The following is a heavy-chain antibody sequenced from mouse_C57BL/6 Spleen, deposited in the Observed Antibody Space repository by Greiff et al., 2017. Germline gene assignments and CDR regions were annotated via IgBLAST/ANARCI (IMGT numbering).Heavy chain of an antibody. CDR1: GYTFTSYW. J-gene: IGHJ3*01. D-gene: IGHD2-10*02. Sequence: VQLQQPGAELVRPGSSVKLSCKASGYTFTSYWMHWVKQRPIPGLEWIGNIDPSDSETHYNQKFKDKATLTVDKSASTAYMQRSSLTSEDSAVYYGERRGYGNAWFAYWGQGTLVTVSA. CDR3: ERRGYGNAWFAY. V-gene: IGHV1-52*01. CDR2: IDPSDSET.